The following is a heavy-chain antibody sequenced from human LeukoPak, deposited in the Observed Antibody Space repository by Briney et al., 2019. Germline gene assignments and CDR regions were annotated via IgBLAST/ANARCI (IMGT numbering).Heavy chain of an antibody. CDR1: GVSISSSSYY. CDR2: TYYTGRT. D-gene: IGHD1-26*01. Sequence: SETLSLTCTVSGVSISSSSYYWGWIRQPPGKGLEWIGSTYYTGRTSYNPSLKSRVTISEDTSKNQFSLKLSSVTAADTAIYYCARHLRSPVGATGSVDYWGQGTLVTVSS. J-gene: IGHJ4*02. V-gene: IGHV4-39*01. CDR3: ARHLRSPVGATGSVDY.